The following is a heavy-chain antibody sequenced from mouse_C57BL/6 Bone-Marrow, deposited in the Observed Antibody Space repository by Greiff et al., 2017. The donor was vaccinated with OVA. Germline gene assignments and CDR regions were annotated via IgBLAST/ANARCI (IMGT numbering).Heavy chain of an antibody. CDR2: IWSGGST. CDR3: ARNGDPYYYAMDY. J-gene: IGHJ4*01. CDR1: GFSLTSYG. Sequence: VKLVESGPGLVQPSQSLSITCTVSGFSLTSYGVHWVRQSPGKGLEWLGVIWSGGSTDYNAAFISRLSISKDNSKSQVFFKMNSLQADDTAIYYCARNGDPYYYAMDYWGQGTSVTVSS. V-gene: IGHV2-2*01.